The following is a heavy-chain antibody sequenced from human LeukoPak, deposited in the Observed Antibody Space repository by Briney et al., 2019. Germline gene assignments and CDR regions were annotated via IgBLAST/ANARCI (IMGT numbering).Heavy chain of an antibody. CDR3: ARRAAAGTRGYYYGMDV. J-gene: IGHJ6*02. D-gene: IGHD6-13*01. CDR1: GGSISSYY. V-gene: IGHV4-59*01. CDR2: IYYSGST. Sequence: NPSETLSLTCTVSGGSISSYYWGWIRQPPGKGLEWIGYIYYSGSTNYNPSLKSRVTISVDTSKNQFSLKLSSVTAADTAVYYCARRAAAGTRGYYYGMDVWGQGTTVTVSS.